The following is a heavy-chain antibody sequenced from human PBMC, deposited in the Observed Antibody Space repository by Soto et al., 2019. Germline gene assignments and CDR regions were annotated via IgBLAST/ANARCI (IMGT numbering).Heavy chain of an antibody. Sequence: SETLSLTCTVSGGSISSGDYYWSWIRQPPGKGLEWIGYIYYSGSTYSNPPLKSRVTISVDTSKNQFSLKLSSVTAAATAVYYCARGDGALDIWGQGTMVSVSS. CDR1: GGSISSGDYY. J-gene: IGHJ3*02. CDR2: IYYSGST. V-gene: IGHV4-30-4*01. CDR3: ARGDGALDI.